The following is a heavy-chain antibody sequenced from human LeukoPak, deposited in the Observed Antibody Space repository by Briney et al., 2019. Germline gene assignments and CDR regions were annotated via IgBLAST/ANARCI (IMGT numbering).Heavy chain of an antibody. CDR3: AKAVLRYSSGWFDP. CDR2: ISGSGGST. V-gene: IGHV3-23*01. D-gene: IGHD3-9*01. Sequence: GGSLRLSCAASGFTFSSYAMSWVRQAPGKGLEWVSAISGSGGSTYYADSVKGRFTISRDNSKNTLYLQMSSLRAEDTAVYYCAKAVLRYSSGWFDPWGQGTLVTVSS. CDR1: GFTFSSYA. J-gene: IGHJ5*02.